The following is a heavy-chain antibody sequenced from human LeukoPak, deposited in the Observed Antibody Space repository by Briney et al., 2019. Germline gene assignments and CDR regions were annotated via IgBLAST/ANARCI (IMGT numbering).Heavy chain of an antibody. CDR3: ARGPMVRGAYGMDV. D-gene: IGHD3-10*01. CDR1: GFTFRSSW. V-gene: IGHV3-74*01. Sequence: PGGSLRLSCAPSGFTFRSSWMLWVRQAPGKGLLWVSRINTDGSSTSYADSVKGRFTISRDNAENTLYLQMNSLRAEDTAVYYCARGPMVRGAYGMDVWGQGTTVTVSS. CDR2: INTDGSST. J-gene: IGHJ6*02.